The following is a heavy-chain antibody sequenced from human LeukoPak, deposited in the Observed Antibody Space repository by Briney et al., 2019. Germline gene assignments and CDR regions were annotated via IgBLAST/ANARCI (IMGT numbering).Heavy chain of an antibody. CDR1: GYTLTELS. V-gene: IGHV1-24*01. Sequence: ASVKVSCKVSGYTLTELSMHWVRQAPGKGLEWMGGFDPEDGETIYAQKFQGRVTMTEGTSTDTAYMELSSLRSEDTAVYYCATPGGDGYNYDYWGQGTLVTVSS. D-gene: IGHD5-24*01. CDR2: FDPEDGET. CDR3: ATPGGDGYNYDY. J-gene: IGHJ4*02.